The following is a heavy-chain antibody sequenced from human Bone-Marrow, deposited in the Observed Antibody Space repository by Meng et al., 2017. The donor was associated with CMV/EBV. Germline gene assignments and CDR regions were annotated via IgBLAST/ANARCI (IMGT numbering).Heavy chain of an antibody. V-gene: IGHV3-43D*03. CDR3: ARGRRSEAYDFWSGYYSRNYYYYGMDV. J-gene: IGHJ6*02. CDR2: ISWDGHSI. Sequence: GGSLRLSCAASGFTFDDYAMHWVRQTPGKGLEWVSLISWDGHSIYYADSVKGRFTISRDNSKKSLHLQMTSLRTEDTALYYCARGRRSEAYDFWSGYYSRNYYYYGMDVWGQGTMVTVSS. CDR1: GFTFDDYA. D-gene: IGHD3-3*01.